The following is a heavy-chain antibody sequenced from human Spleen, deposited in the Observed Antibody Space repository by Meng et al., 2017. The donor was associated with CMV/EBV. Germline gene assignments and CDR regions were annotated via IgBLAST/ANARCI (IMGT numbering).Heavy chain of an antibody. CDR1: SSS. CDR2: ISYSGST. D-gene: IGHD3-22*01. CDR3: ARGYYSDSSGYYYANPHWFDP. V-gene: IGHV4-39*07. Sequence: SSSWGWIRPPPGTGLEWVGSISYSGSTYFNPSLKSRVTISVDTSKNQFSLKLSAVTAADTAVYYCARGYYSDSSGYYYANPHWFDPWGQGTLVTVSS. J-gene: IGHJ5*02.